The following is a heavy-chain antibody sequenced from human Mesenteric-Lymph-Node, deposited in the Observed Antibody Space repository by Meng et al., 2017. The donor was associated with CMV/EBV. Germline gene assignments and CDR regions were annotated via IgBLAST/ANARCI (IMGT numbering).Heavy chain of an antibody. V-gene: IGHV4-4*02. CDR2: IYHTGNT. D-gene: IGHD1-1*01. J-gene: IGHJ5*02. CDR3: ARLLEGTFDP. Sequence: LTCVVSGASISSSSNWWSWVRQPPGKGLEWIGEIYHTGNTHYNPSLKSRVTMSIDKSKNQFSLKLSSVTAEDTAVFYCARLLEGTFDPWGQGTLVTVSS. CDR1: GASISSSSNW.